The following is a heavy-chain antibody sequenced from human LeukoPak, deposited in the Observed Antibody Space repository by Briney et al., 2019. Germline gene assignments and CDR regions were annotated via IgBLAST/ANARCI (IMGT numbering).Heavy chain of an antibody. CDR2: ISEGSSTI. J-gene: IGHJ5*02. Sequence: GGSLRLSCAASGFTFRTYSMNWVRQAPGMGLEWVSYISEGSSTIYYADSVQGRFTISRDNAKNSLYLQMNSLRDEDTAVYYCARGRIDMIRGEGSWFDPWGQGTLVSVSS. CDR3: ARGRIDMIRGEGSWFDP. D-gene: IGHD3-10*01. V-gene: IGHV3-48*02. CDR1: GFTFRTYS.